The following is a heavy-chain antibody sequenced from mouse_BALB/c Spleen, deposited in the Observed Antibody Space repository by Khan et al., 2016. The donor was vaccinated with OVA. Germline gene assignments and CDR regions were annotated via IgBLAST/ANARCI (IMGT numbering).Heavy chain of an antibody. Sequence: VQLQESGAELARPGASVKMSYKASGYTFTSHTMHWVKQRPGQGLEWIGYINPRSDYTQYNQKFNDKATLTADISSSTAYMQLSSLTSEDSAVYYCARRTTEYALDYWGQGTSVTVSS. CDR1: GYTFTSHT. V-gene: IGHV1-4*01. D-gene: IGHD2-14*01. J-gene: IGHJ4*01. CDR3: ARRTTEYALDY. CDR2: INPRSDYT.